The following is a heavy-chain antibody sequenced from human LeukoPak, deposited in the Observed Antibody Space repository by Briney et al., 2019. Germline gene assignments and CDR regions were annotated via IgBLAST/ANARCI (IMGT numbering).Heavy chain of an antibody. V-gene: IGHV3-48*04. CDR2: ISSSSSTI. Sequence: GGSLRLSCAASGFTCSSYSMNWVPQAPGKGREGVSYISSSSSTIYYADSVKGRFTISRDNAKNSLYLQMNSLRVEDTAVYYCAKNRGAGSHYYYHMNVWGKGTTVTVSS. CDR1: GFTCSSYS. D-gene: IGHD1-26*01. J-gene: IGHJ6*03. CDR3: AKNRGAGSHYYYHMNV.